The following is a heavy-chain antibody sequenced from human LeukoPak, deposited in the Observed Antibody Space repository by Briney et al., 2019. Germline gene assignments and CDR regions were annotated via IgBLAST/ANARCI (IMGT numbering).Heavy chain of an antibody. D-gene: IGHD3-10*01. V-gene: IGHV4-30-2*01. J-gene: IGHJ4*02. CDR1: GGSISSGDYS. CDR2: IYQSGST. Sequence: SETLSLTCAVSGGSISSGDYSWSWIRQPPGKGPQWIGYIYQSGSTYYNTSLKSRVTISADKSKNQFSLRLNSVTAADTAVYYCARGAMFRGYDYWGQGTLVTVSS. CDR3: ARGAMFRGYDY.